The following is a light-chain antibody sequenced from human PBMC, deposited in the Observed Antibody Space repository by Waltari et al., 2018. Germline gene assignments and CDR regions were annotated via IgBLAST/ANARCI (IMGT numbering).Light chain of an antibody. CDR3: QQANTFPLT. CDR1: QDISIW. V-gene: IGKV1-12*01. J-gene: IGKJ4*01. CDR2: DAS. Sequence: DIQMTQSPTSVSASLGDRVSITCRASQDISIWVAWYQQQPGKAPKFLIYDASTLQSGVPSRFSGRGSGTDFTLTISSLQPEDFATYYCQQANTFPLTFGGGTKVEMK.